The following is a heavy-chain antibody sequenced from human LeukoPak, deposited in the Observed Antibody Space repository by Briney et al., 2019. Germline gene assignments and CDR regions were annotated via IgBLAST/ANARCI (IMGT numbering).Heavy chain of an antibody. D-gene: IGHD5-18*01. CDR1: GGSISSGDYY. V-gene: IGHV4-30-4*01. CDR2: VYYSGST. CDR3: ASSVDTAMARNFGY. J-gene: IGHJ4*02. Sequence: SETLSLTCTVSGGSISSGDYYWSWIRQPPGKGLEWIGYVYYSGSTYYNPSLKSRVTISVDTSKNQFSLKLSSVTAADTAVYYCASSVDTAMARNFGYWGQGTLVTVSS.